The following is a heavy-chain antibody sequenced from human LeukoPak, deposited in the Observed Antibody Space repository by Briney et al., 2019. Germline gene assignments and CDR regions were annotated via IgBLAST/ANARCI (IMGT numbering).Heavy chain of an antibody. D-gene: IGHD1-26*01. J-gene: IGHJ6*02. CDR2: IYTSGST. CDR3: ARDPTRGGQWELLPSDYYYGMDV. CDR1: GGSISSYY. V-gene: IGHV4-4*07. Sequence: PSETLSLTCTVSGGSISSYYWSWIRQPAGKGLEWIGRIYTSGSTNYNPSLKSRVTMSVDTSKNQFSLKLSSVTAADTAVYYCARDPTRGGQWELLPSDYYYGMDVWGQGTTVTVPS.